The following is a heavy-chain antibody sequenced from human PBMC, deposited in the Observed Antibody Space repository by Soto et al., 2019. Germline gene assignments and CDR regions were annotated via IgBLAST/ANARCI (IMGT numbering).Heavy chain of an antibody. Sequence: SETLSLTCAVYGGSFSGYYWSWIRQPPGKGLEWIGEINHSGSTNYNPSLKSRVTISVDTSKNQFSLKLSSVTAADTAVYYCARILRWYYGMDVWGQGTTVTVS. CDR1: GGSFSGYY. D-gene: IGHD2-15*01. J-gene: IGHJ6*02. CDR2: INHSGST. V-gene: IGHV4-34*01. CDR3: ARILRWYYGMDV.